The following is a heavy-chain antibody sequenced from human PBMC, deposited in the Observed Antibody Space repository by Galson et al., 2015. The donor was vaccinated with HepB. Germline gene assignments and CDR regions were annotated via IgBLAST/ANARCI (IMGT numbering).Heavy chain of an antibody. CDR2: CTNKAHSFTT. D-gene: IGHD2-15*01. CDR1: GFTLSDHC. CDR3: VSGRPCSGGNCYPDY. J-gene: IGHJ4*02. V-gene: IGHV3-72*01. Sequence: SLRLSCAASGFTLSDHCMDWVRQAPGKGLEWVGRCTNKAHSFTTTYAASVRGRFTISPDESRNSLYLQMNSLKTEDTAVYYCVSGRPCSGGNCYPDYLGQGTLVTVSS.